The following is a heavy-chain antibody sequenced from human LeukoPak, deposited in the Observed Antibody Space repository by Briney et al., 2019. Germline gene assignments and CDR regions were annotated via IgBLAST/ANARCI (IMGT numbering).Heavy chain of an antibody. Sequence: PGGSLRLSCAASGFTFSSYGMSWVRQAPGKGLEWVSYISSSSSTIYYADSVKGRFTISRDNAKNSLYLQMNSLRAEDTAVYYCARSRITIFGEAFDIWGQGTMVTVSS. J-gene: IGHJ3*02. V-gene: IGHV3-48*01. CDR2: ISSSSSTI. CDR3: ARSRITIFGEAFDI. CDR1: GFTFSSYG. D-gene: IGHD3-3*01.